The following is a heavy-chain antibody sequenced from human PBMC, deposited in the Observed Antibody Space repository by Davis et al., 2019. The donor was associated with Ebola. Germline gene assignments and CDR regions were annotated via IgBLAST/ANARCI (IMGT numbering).Heavy chain of an antibody. D-gene: IGHD2-2*01. CDR2: IKQDGSEK. CDR3: ARGLGGLLVVPAALNYYMDV. J-gene: IGHJ6*03. Sequence: PGGSLRLSCPASGFTFKGYGMSWFRKAPGKGLEWVANIKQDGSEKYYVDSVKGRFTISRDNAKNSLYLQMSSLRVEDTAVYYCARGLGGLLVVPAALNYYMDVWGKGTTVTVSS. V-gene: IGHV3-7*03. CDR1: GFTFKGYG.